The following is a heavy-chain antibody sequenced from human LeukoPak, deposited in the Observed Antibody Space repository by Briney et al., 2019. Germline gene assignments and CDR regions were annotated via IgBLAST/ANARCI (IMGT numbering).Heavy chain of an antibody. CDR3: ARDGGGYDSYFDY. J-gene: IGHJ4*02. CDR1: GGSISSGRNY. V-gene: IGHV4-61*02. Sequence: SQTLSLTCTVSGGSISSGRNYWTWIRQPAGKGLEWIGRIYIFSGSTNYNPSLKSRVTISVDTSKNQFSLKLSSVTAADTAVYYCARDGGGYDSYFDYWGQGTLVTVSS. D-gene: IGHD5-12*01. CDR2: IYIFSGST.